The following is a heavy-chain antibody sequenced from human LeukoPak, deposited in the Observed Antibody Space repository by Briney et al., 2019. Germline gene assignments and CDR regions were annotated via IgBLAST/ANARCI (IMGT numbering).Heavy chain of an antibody. CDR1: GYTFTSYA. D-gene: IGHD6-13*01. V-gene: IGHV1-69*04. CDR2: IIPILGIA. CDR3: ARRGAAGFDP. J-gene: IGHJ5*02. Sequence: ASVKVSCKASGYTFTSYAISWVRQAPGQGLEWMGRIIPILGIANHAQKFQGRVTITADKSTSTAYMELSSLRSEDTAVYYCARRGAAGFDPWGQGTLVTVSS.